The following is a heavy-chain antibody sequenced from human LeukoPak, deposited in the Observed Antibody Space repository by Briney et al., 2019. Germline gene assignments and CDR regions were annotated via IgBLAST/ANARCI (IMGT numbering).Heavy chain of an antibody. Sequence: GGSLRLSCAASGFTFSDYWMSWVRQAPEKGLEWVANVKQDGSEKFYVDSVKGRFTISRDNAKNSLYLQMNSLRVEDTAVYYCARPTTVGSLFDYWGQGTLVTVSS. V-gene: IGHV3-7*01. J-gene: IGHJ4*02. CDR2: VKQDGSEK. CDR3: ARPTTVGSLFDY. CDR1: GFTFSDYW. D-gene: IGHD4-17*01.